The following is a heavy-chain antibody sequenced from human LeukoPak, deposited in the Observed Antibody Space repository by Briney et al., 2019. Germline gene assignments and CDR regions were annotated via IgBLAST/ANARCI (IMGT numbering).Heavy chain of an antibody. D-gene: IGHD5-18*01. CDR1: GGSISSGGYY. V-gene: IGHV4-30-4*01. J-gene: IGHJ4*02. Sequence: PSETLSLTCTVSGGSISSGGYYWSWIRQPPGKGLEWIGYIYYSGSTYYNPSLKSRVTVSVDTSKNQFSLKLSSVTAADTAVYYCAREVRGYSYGYFDYWGQGTLVTVSS. CDR3: AREVRGYSYGYFDY. CDR2: IYYSGST.